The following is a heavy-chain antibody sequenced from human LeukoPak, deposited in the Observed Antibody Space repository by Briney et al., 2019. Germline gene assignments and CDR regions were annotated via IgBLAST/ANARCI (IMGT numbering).Heavy chain of an antibody. CDR1: GYTFTSYD. Sequence: ASVTVSCKASGYTFTSYDINWVRQATGQGLEWMGWMNPNSGNTGYAQKFQGRVTMTRNTSISTAYMGLSSLRSEDTAVYYCARAGVPAANRPVKRNYYYYYVDVWGKGTTVTVSS. J-gene: IGHJ6*03. CDR3: ARAGVPAANRPVKRNYYYYYVDV. V-gene: IGHV1-8*01. D-gene: IGHD2-2*01. CDR2: MNPNSGNT.